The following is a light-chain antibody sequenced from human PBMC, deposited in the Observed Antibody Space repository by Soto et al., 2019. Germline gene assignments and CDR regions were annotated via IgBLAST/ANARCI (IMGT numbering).Light chain of an antibody. V-gene: IGKV1-5*01. CDR2: AAS. Sequence: DIQMTQSPSTLPASVGDRVTITCRASQSISNWLAWYQQKPGTAPKLLIYAASSLQSGVPSRFSGSGSGTDFTLTISSLQPEDFATYYCLQDYDYPRTFGQGTKVDIK. CDR3: LQDYDYPRT. CDR1: QSISNW. J-gene: IGKJ1*01.